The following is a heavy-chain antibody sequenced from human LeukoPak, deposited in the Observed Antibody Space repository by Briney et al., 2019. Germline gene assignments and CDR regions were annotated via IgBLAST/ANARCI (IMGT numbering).Heavy chain of an antibody. D-gene: IGHD3-22*01. CDR1: GYTFTSYG. V-gene: IGHV1-18*01. CDR2: ISAYNGNT. J-gene: IGHJ5*02. CDR3: ARLSTDSSGYYYVWWFDP. Sequence: ASVKVSCQASGYTFTSYGIGWVRQPPGQGLEWMGWISAYNGNTNYAQKLQGRVTMTTDTSTSTAYMELRSLRSDDTAVYYCARLSTDSSGYYYVWWFDPWGQGTLVTVSS.